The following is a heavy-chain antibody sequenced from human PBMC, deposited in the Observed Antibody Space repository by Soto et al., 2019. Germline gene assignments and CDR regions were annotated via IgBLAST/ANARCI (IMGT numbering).Heavy chain of an antibody. Sequence: EVQLLESGGGLVQPGGSLRLSCAASGFTFSSYAMSWVRQAPGKGLEWVSAISGSGGSTYYAYSVKGRFTISRDNSKNTLYLQKNNLRAEDTAVYYLANPYDILTGYFANFDYWGQGTLVTVSS. CDR1: GFTFSSYA. CDR3: ANPYDILTGYFANFDY. CDR2: ISGSGGST. V-gene: IGHV3-23*01. J-gene: IGHJ4*02. D-gene: IGHD3-9*01.